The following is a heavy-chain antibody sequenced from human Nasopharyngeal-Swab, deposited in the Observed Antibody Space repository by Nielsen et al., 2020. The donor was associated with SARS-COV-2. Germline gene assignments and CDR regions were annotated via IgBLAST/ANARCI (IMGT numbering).Heavy chain of an antibody. Sequence: GGSLRLSCAASGFTFDDYAMHWVRQAPGKGLEWVSGISWNSGSIGYADSVKGRFTISRDHAKNSLYLQMNSLRAEDTALYYCAKGSGDGYMSGSSNFDYWGQGTLVTVSS. J-gene: IGHJ4*02. V-gene: IGHV3-9*01. D-gene: IGHD5-24*01. CDR1: GFTFDDYA. CDR3: AKGSGDGYMSGSSNFDY. CDR2: ISWNSGSI.